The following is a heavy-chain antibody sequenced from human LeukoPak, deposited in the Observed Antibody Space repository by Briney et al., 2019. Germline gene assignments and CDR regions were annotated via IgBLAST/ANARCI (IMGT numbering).Heavy chain of an antibody. V-gene: IGHV4-61*05. CDR2: IHYSGST. CDR3: ARRVSSSSSGYDY. D-gene: IGHD6-6*01. CDR1: GGSISSSSYY. J-gene: IGHJ4*02. Sequence: SETLSLTCTVSGGSISSSSYYWSWIRQPPGKGLEWIGFIHYSGSTNYNPSLKSRVTISVDTSKNQFSLKLTSVTAADTAVYYCARRVSSSSSGYDYWGQGTLVTVSS.